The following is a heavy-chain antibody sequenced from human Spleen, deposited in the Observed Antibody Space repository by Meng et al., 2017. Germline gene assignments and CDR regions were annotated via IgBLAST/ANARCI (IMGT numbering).Heavy chain of an antibody. CDR1: GGSIRSSNW. J-gene: IGHJ5*02. Sequence: QVQPQESGPGLVKPSGTLSLTCAVSGGSIRSSNWWSWVRQPPGKGLEWIGEIYHSGSTNYNPSLKSRVTISLDKSKNQFSLKLSSVTAADTAVYYCARIPDYDTSASWGQGTLVTVSS. V-gene: IGHV4-4*02. D-gene: IGHD3-22*01. CDR3: ARIPDYDTSAS. CDR2: IYHSGST.